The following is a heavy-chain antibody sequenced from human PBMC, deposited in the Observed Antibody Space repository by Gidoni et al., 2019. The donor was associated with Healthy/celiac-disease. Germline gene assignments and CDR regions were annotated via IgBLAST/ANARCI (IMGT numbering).Heavy chain of an antibody. CDR3: ATGLQIFGVARYYYYYGMDV. D-gene: IGHD3-3*01. J-gene: IGHJ6*02. V-gene: IGHV1-24*01. CDR2: FDPEDGET. CDR1: GYTLTDLS. Sequence: QVPLVQSGAEVKKPGASVKVSCKVSGYTLTDLSMHWVRPAPGKGLEWMGGFDPEDGETIYAQKFQGRVTMTEDTSTDTAYMELSSLRSEDTAVYYCATGLQIFGVARYYYYYGMDVWGQGTTVTVSS.